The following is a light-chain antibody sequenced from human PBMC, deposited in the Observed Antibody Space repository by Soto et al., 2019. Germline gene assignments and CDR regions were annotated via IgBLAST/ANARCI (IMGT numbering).Light chain of an antibody. CDR3: QSYDISLHNYV. Sequence: QSGLTKPPSGSGAPGQRVSISCTWSTSNIGAPYDVHWYQHLPGTAPKLLIYGDNNRPSGVPDRFSGSKSGTSASLAITRLQAEDEDDYYCQSYDISLHNYVFGTGTNVTV. CDR1: TSNIGAPYD. V-gene: IGLV1-40*01. CDR2: GDN. J-gene: IGLJ1*01.